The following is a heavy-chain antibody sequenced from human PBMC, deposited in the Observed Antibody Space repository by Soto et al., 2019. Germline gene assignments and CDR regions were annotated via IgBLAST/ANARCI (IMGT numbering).Heavy chain of an antibody. V-gene: IGHV4-30-4*01. J-gene: IGHJ5*02. D-gene: IGHD3-3*01. Sequence: QVQLQESGPGLVKPSQTLSLTCTVSGGSISSGDYYWSWIRQPPGKGLEWIGYIYYSGSTYYNPSLKSRVTISVDTSKNQFSLKLSSLTAADTAVYYCARAPTWTNNWFDPWGQGTLVTVSS. CDR3: ARAPTWTNNWFDP. CDR1: GGSISSGDYY. CDR2: IYYSGST.